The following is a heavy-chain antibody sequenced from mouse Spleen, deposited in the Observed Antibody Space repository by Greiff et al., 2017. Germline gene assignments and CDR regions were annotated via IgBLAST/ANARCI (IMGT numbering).Heavy chain of an antibody. J-gene: IGHJ1*01. V-gene: IGHV5-12-1*01. D-gene: IGHD3-1*01. CDR3: TRRGYTYWYFDV. Sequence: DVKLQESGGGLVKPEGSLKLSCAASGFAFSSYGMAWVRQTPEKRLDWVATISNGGVSTYYPDNVKGRFTISRDNAKNTLYLQMSSLKSEDTAMYYCTRRGYTYWYFDVWGAGTTVTVSS. CDR1: GFAFSSYG. CDR2: ISNGGVST.